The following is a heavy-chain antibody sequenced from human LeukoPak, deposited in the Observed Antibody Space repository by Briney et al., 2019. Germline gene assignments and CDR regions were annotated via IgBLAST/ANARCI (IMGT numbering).Heavy chain of an antibody. J-gene: IGHJ4*02. CDR2: ISSDGGNI. CDR3: ATSRVFDY. CDR1: GFSFSDYF. Sequence: PGGSLRLSCVTSGFSFSDYFMNWIRQAPGKGLEWLSFISSDGGNIYYTDSVKGRFTISRDNAKKTLYLDMNSLRVDDTAIYYRATSRVFDYWGQGILVTVSS. V-gene: IGHV3-11*04.